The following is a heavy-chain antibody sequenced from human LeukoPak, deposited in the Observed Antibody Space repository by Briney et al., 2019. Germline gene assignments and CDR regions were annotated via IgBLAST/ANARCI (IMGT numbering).Heavy chain of an antibody. CDR2: IYYTGST. Sequence: SETLSLTCSVSSGFISSYYWTWIRQSPGKGLEWIGYIYYTGSTSYNPSLQSRVTISVDTSKNQFSLKLSSVTAADTAVYYCARGLTIGGPIDYWGQGTLVTVSS. V-gene: IGHV4-59*12. J-gene: IGHJ4*02. CDR1: SGFISSYY. CDR3: ARGLTIGGPIDY. D-gene: IGHD3-16*01.